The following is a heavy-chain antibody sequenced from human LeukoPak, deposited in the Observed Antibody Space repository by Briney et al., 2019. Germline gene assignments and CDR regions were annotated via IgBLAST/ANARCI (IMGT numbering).Heavy chain of an antibody. CDR2: IWYDGSNK. V-gene: IGHV3-33*06. Sequence: GRSLRLSCAASGFTFSSYGMHWVRQAPGKGLEWVAVIWYDGSNKYYADSVKGRSTISRDNSKNTLYLQMNSLRAEDTAVYYCAKGVEIATILYFQHWGQGTLVTVSS. D-gene: IGHD5-24*01. J-gene: IGHJ1*01. CDR3: AKGVEIATILYFQH. CDR1: GFTFSSYG.